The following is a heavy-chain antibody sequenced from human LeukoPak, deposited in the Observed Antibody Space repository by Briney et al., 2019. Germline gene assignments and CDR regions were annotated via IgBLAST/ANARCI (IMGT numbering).Heavy chain of an antibody. CDR1: GGSISSSSYY. J-gene: IGHJ3*02. D-gene: IGHD3-3*01. Sequence: SETLSLTSTVSGGSISSSSYYWGWIRQPPGKGLEWIGSIYYSGSTYYNPSLKSRVTISVDTSKNQFSLKLSSVTAADTAVYYCASSRLRFLEWLSPDDAFDIWGQGTMVTISS. V-gene: IGHV4-39*01. CDR2: IYYSGST. CDR3: ASSRLRFLEWLSPDDAFDI.